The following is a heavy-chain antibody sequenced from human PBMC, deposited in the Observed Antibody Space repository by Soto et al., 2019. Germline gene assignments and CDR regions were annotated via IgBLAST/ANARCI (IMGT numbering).Heavy chain of an antibody. V-gene: IGHV3-23*01. D-gene: IGHD6-19*01. J-gene: IGHJ4*02. Sequence: GSLRLSCAASGFTFSSYAMSWVRQAPGKGLEWVSAISGSGGSTYYADSVKGRFTISRDNSKNTLYLQMNSLRAEDTAVYYCAKSWSGWYHFDYWGQGTLVTVSS. CDR2: ISGSGGST. CDR1: GFTFSSYA. CDR3: AKSWSGWYHFDY.